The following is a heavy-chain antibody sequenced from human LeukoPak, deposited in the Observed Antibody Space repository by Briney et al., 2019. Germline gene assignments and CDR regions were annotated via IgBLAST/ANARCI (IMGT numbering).Heavy chain of an antibody. CDR2: IYYSGSP. CDR3: ARHVINGGNMDV. J-gene: IGHJ6*03. CDR1: GGSISSSSYY. V-gene: IGHV4-39*01. Sequence: SQTLSLTCTVSGGSISSSSYYWGWIRQPPGKGLEWIGSIYYSGSPYYNPSLKSRVTISVDTSKNQFSLKLSSVTAADTAVYYCARHVINGGNMDVWGKGTTVTVSS. D-gene: IGHD2-15*01.